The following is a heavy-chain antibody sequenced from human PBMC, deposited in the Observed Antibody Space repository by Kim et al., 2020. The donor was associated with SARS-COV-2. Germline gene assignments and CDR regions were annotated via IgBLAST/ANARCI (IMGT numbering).Heavy chain of an antibody. D-gene: IGHD3-9*01. V-gene: IGHV4-34*01. Sequence: SETLSLTCAVYGGSFSGYYWSWIRQPPGKGLEWIGEINHSGSTNYNPSLKSRVTISVDTSKNQFSLKLSPVTAADTAVYYCARRWYYDILCLDYWGQGTLVTVSS. J-gene: IGHJ4*02. CDR2: INHSGST. CDR1: GGSFSGYY. CDR3: ARRWYYDILCLDY.